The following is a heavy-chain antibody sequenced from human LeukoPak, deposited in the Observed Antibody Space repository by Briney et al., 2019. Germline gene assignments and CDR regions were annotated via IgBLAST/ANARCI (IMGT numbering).Heavy chain of an antibody. CDR2: ISGSGGST. CDR1: GFTFTYCA. V-gene: IGHV3-23*01. D-gene: IGHD6-19*01. CDR3: AKNSGWYGLS. J-gene: IGHJ1*01. Sequence: GSLRLSCAASGFTFTYCAMTWVRQAPGKGLEWVSGISGSGGSTYYADSVKGRFTISRDNSKNTLYLQMNSLRAEDTAVYYCAKNSGWYGLSWGQGTLVTVSS.